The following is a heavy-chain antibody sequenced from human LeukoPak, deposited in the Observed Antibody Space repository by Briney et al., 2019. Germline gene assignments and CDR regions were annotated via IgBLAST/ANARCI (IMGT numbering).Heavy chain of an antibody. CDR2: ISSSISYL. CDR1: GFTFSSYS. V-gene: IGHV3-21*01. J-gene: IGHJ4*02. D-gene: IGHD2-2*01. CDR3: ARGDRDLYCSSTSCYPVL. Sequence: GGSLRLSCVASGFTFSSYSMNWVRQAPGKGLEWVSSISSSISYLSYAHSVKGRFTISRHNAKTSLYLQMNSLRAEDTAVYYCARGDRDLYCSSTSCYPVLGGQGTLVTVSS.